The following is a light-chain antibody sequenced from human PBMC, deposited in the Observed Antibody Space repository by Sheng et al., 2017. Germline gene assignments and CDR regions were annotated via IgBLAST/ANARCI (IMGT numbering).Light chain of an antibody. CDR1: YIGSKN. J-gene: IGLJ3*02. CDR2: RDN. CDR3: QVWDSNYLV. Sequence: SYDLIQPLSVSVALGQTARITCGGDYIGSKNVHWYHQRPGQAPVMVIYRDNHRPSGIPERFSGSNSGNTATLTISRAQAGDEVDYFCQVWDSNYLVFGGGTKLTVL. V-gene: IGLV3-9*01.